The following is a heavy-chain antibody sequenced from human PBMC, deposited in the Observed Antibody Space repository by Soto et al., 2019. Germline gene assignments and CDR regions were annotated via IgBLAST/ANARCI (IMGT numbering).Heavy chain of an antibody. D-gene: IGHD6-19*01. V-gene: IGHV2-5*02. CDR2: LYWDDDN. J-gene: IGHJ4*02. CDR3: AHGSGWLSDY. CDR1: GFSLSTSGVG. Sequence: QITLKESGPTLVKPTQTLTLTCTFSGFSLSTSGVGVGWIRQPPGKALDWLALLYWDDDNRYNPSLRSRLTLTKDTSKNQVVLTMTNMDPVDTATYYCAHGSGWLSDYWGQGTLVTVSS.